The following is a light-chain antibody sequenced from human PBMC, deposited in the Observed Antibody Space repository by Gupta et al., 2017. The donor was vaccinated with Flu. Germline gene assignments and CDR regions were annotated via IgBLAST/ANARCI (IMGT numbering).Light chain of an antibody. CDR2: SND. J-gene: IGLJ2*01. Sequence: QSVLTQPPSASGTPGQRVTISCTGSSSNIGSNTVNWYQQVPGTAPKLLIYSNDQRPSGVPDLFSGSKSGTSASLAISRLQSEDEADYYCAAWDYSLSALLFGGGTKLTVL. CDR3: AAWDYSLSALL. CDR1: SSNIGSNT. V-gene: IGLV1-44*01.